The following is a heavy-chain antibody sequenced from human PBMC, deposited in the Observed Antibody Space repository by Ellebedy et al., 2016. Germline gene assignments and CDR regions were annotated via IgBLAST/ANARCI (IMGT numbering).Heavy chain of an antibody. CDR3: AKHRGSSGWLTRYYFDY. CDR2: IWYDGSNK. Sequence: GGSLRLSXAASGFTFSSYGMHWVRQAPGKGLEWVAVIWYDGSNKYYADSVKGRFTISRDNSKNTLYLQMNSLRAEDTAVYYCAKHRGSSGWLTRYYFDYWGQGTLVTVSS. D-gene: IGHD6-19*01. V-gene: IGHV3-33*06. J-gene: IGHJ4*02. CDR1: GFTFSSYG.